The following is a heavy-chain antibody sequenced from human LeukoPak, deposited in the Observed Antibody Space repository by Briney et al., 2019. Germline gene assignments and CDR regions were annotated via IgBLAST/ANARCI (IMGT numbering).Heavy chain of an antibody. J-gene: IGHJ4*02. D-gene: IGHD6-19*01. CDR3: ARDDGYSSGWYRTYYFDY. CDR2: IIPSGGST. Sequence: ASVKVSCKASGYTFTSYYMHWVRQAPGQGLEWMGIIIPSGGSTSYAQKFQGRVTMTRAPSTSTVYMELSSLRTEDTAVYYCARDDGYSSGWYRTYYFDYWGQGTLVTVSS. CDR1: GYTFTSYY. V-gene: IGHV1-46*01.